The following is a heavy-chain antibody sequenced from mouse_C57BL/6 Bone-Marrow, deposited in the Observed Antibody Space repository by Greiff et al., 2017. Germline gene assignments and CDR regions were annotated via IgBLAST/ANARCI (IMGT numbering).Heavy chain of an antibody. CDR3: ARNYYGSSFYYAMDY. D-gene: IGHD1-1*01. Sequence: QVQLKESGPELVKPGASVKISCKASGYAFSSSWMNWVKQRPGKGLEWIGRIYPGDGDTNYNGKLKGKATLTADKSSSTAYMQLSSLTSEDSAVYFCARNYYGSSFYYAMDYWGQGTSVTVSS. J-gene: IGHJ4*01. CDR2: IYPGDGDT. CDR1: GYAFSSSW. V-gene: IGHV1-82*01.